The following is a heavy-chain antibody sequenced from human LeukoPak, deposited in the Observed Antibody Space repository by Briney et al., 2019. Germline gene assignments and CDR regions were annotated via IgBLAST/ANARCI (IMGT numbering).Heavy chain of an antibody. CDR3: AGDAHGLAAAGYPYYYFDF. Sequence: SGGSLRLSCAASGFTFSSYAMQWVRQAPGKGLEWVAVISYDGSNKYYADSVKGRFTISRDNSKNTLYLQMNSLRAEDTAVYYCAGDAHGLAAAGYPYYYFDFWGQGTLVTVSS. CDR2: ISYDGSNK. D-gene: IGHD6-13*01. J-gene: IGHJ4*02. CDR1: GFTFSSYA. V-gene: IGHV3-30*04.